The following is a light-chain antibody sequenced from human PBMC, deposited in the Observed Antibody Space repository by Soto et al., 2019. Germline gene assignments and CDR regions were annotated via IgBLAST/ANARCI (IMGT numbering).Light chain of an antibody. CDR2: DAS. V-gene: IGKV1-5*01. CDR1: QSISSW. Sequence: DIQMTQSPSTLSASVGDTVTIPCRASQSISSWLAWYQQKPGKAPKLLIYDASSLESGVPSRFSGSGSGTEFTLTISSLQPDDFATYYCQQDNSLWTFGQGTKVEIK. J-gene: IGKJ1*01. CDR3: QQDNSLWT.